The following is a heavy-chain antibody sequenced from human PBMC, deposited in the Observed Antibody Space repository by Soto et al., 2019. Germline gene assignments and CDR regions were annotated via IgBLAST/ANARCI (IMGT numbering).Heavy chain of an antibody. D-gene: IGHD2-2*02. V-gene: IGHV1-18*01. CDR1: GYTFTSYG. CDR2: ISAYNGNT. J-gene: IGHJ2*01. Sequence: ASVKVSCKASGYTFTSYGISWVRQAPGQGLEWMGWISAYNGNTNYAQKLQGRVTMTTDTSTSTAYMELRSLRSDDTAVYYCARDNEIVGVPSAIRAGPYFDLWGRGTLVTVSS. CDR3: ARDNEIVGVPSAIRAGPYFDL.